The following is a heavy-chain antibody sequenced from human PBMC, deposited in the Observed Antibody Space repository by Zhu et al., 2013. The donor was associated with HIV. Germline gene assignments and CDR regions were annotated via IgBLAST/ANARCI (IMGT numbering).Heavy chain of an antibody. D-gene: IGHD3-3*01. CDR3: ARDRERGAPGVFDL. V-gene: IGHV1-18*04. J-gene: IGHJ2*01. CDR2: ISVYSDDS. CDR1: LLLSQSR. Sequence: VQSGAEVEETWGLYEALLPGFWLLLSQSRSQLVRQAPGQGLEWLGWISVYSDDSNYAQMFQGRLTMTKDISAGTVYMELTRLRSADTAIYYCARDRERGAPGVFDLWGRGTPVTVSS.